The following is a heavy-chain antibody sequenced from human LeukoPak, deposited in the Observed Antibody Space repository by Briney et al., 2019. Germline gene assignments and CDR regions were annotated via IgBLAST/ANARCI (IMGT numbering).Heavy chain of an antibody. CDR3: ARGSVYYYDSSGSYYFDY. D-gene: IGHD3-22*01. CDR2: ISSSSSYI. Sequence: GGSLRLSCAASGFTFSSCSMNWVRQAPGKGLEWVSSISSSSSYIYYADSVKGRFTISRDNAKNSLYLQMNSLRAEDTAVYYCARGSVYYYDSSGSYYFDYWGQGTLVTVSS. V-gene: IGHV3-21*01. CDR1: GFTFSSCS. J-gene: IGHJ4*02.